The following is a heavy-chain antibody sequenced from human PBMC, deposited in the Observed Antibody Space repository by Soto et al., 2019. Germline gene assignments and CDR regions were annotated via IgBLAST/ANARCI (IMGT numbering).Heavy chain of an antibody. V-gene: IGHV3-30*18. CDR1: GFSFNTYV. J-gene: IGHJ4*02. D-gene: IGHD2-21*01. CDR2: ILYDGSKE. Sequence: GGSLKLSCTDSGFSFNTYVMGLCRQAPGKGLEWVARILYDGSKEYYADPVKGRFTISRDNSKNTLYLQMDRLRVEDTAVYFCAKGLALMADHWGQGTPVTVSS. CDR3: AKGLALMADH.